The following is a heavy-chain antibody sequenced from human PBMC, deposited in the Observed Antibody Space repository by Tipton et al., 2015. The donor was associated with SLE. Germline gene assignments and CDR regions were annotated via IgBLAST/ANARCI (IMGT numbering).Heavy chain of an antibody. V-gene: IGHV4-59*01. CDR3: ARDSKMSVWYYGMDV. Sequence: TLSLTCTASGGSISSYYWSWIRQPPGKGLEWIGNIYYSGSTNHNPSLKSRVTISLDTSKNQFSLKLSSVTAADTAVYYCARDSKMSVWYYGMDVWGQGTTVPVS. D-gene: IGHD3-16*01. CDR1: GGSISSYY. J-gene: IGHJ6*02. CDR2: IYYSGST.